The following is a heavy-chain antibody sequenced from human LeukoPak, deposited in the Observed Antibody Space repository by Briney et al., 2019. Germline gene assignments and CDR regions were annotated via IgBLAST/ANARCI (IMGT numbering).Heavy chain of an antibody. V-gene: IGHV4-34*01. D-gene: IGHD6-13*01. Sequence: PSETLSLTCTVSGGSISSYYWSWIRQPPGKGLEWIGEINHSGSTNYNPSLKSRVTISVDTSKNQFSLKLSSVTAADTAVYYCARDRGIAAAADAFDIWGQGTMVTVSS. CDR3: ARDRGIAAAADAFDI. CDR1: GGSISSYY. J-gene: IGHJ3*02. CDR2: INHSGST.